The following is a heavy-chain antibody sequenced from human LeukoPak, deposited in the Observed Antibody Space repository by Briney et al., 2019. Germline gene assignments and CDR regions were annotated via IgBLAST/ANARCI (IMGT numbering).Heavy chain of an antibody. Sequence: GASVKVSCKVSGYTLTELSMHWVRQAPGKGLEWRGGFDPEDGETIYAQKFQGRVTMTEDTSTDTAYMELSSLRSEDTAVYYCASGRTDIVVVPATLRNYYFDYWGQGTLVTVSS. D-gene: IGHD2-2*01. CDR3: ASGRTDIVVVPATLRNYYFDY. CDR2: FDPEDGET. V-gene: IGHV1-24*01. CDR1: GYTLTELS. J-gene: IGHJ4*02.